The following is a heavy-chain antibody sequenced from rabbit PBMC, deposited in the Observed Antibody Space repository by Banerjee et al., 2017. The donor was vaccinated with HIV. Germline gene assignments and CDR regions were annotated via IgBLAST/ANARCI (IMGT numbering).Heavy chain of an antibody. CDR2: VDAGSSGST. V-gene: IGHV1S45*01. Sequence: QEQLEESGGDLVKPEGSLTLTCTASGFSFSSSYWICWVRQAPGKGLEWIACVDAGSSGSTYYATWAKGRFTISRTTTTVTLQLNSLTAADTATYFCARDAGYAGSNLWGQGTLVTVS. CDR3: ARDAGYAGSNL. J-gene: IGHJ4*01. D-gene: IGHD4-2*01. CDR1: GFSFSSSYW.